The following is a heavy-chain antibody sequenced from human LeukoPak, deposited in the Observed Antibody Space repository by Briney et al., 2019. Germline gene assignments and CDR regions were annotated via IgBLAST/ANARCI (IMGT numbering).Heavy chain of an antibody. CDR2: ISYDGSNK. Sequence: QPGRSLRLSCAASGFTFSSYAMHWVRQAPGKGLEWVAVISYDGSNKYYADSVKGRFTISRDNSKNTLYLQMNSLRAEETVVYYCARAADYYDSSGWLDYWGQGTLVTVSS. J-gene: IGHJ4*02. D-gene: IGHD3-22*01. V-gene: IGHV3-30*01. CDR3: ARAADYYDSSGWLDY. CDR1: GFTFSSYA.